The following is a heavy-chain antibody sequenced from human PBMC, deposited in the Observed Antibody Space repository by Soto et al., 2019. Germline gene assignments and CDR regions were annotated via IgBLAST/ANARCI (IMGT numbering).Heavy chain of an antibody. CDR3: ARGRYCRSTLCYVDIMDV. D-gene: IGHD2-2*01. CDR1: GYTFTSYG. CDR2: IGVDNANT. Sequence: QVQLVQSGAEVKKPGASVRVSCKASGYTFTSYGISWVRQAPGQGLEWMGWIGVDNANTNYAQNLQGRVTMTTDTSTSTAYMELRSLISDDTAVYYCARGRYCRSTLCYVDIMDVWGQGTTVTVSS. V-gene: IGHV1-18*01. J-gene: IGHJ6*02.